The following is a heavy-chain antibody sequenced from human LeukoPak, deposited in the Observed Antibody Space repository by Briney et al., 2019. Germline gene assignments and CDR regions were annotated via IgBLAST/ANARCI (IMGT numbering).Heavy chain of an antibody. CDR3: ARSRRTSPATIFGTD. V-gene: IGHV4-59*08. Sequence: SETLSLTCTVSGGSISSYYWSWIRQPPGKGLEWIGYIYYSGSTNYNPSLKSRVTISVDTSKNQFSLKLSSVTAADTAVYYCARSRRTSPATIFGTDWGQGTLVTVSS. CDR2: IYYSGST. CDR1: GGSISSYY. J-gene: IGHJ4*02. D-gene: IGHD3-3*01.